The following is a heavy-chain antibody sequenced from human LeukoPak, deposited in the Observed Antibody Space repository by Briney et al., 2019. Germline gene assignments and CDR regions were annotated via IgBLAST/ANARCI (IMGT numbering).Heavy chain of an antibody. CDR2: ISYDGSHK. V-gene: IGHV3-30*18. Sequence: GGSLRLSCAASGFTFSTYGMHWVRQAPGKGLEWVTVISYDGSHKYYADSVKGRFTISRDNSKNTLYLQMNSLRAEDTAVYYCAKYESNGWSYFDYWGQGTLVTVSS. J-gene: IGHJ4*02. CDR1: GFTFSTYG. D-gene: IGHD6-19*01. CDR3: AKYESNGWSYFDY.